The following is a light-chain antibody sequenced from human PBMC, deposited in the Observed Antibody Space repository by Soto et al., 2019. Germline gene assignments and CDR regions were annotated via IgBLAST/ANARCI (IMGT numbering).Light chain of an antibody. Sequence: DLQMTQSPSSLSASVGDRITITCQASQDINKYLNWYQQKLGKAPQLLIYDASNLQRGVPSRFSGSGSGSHFSLSISSLQPEDIATYYCQPSENGPLTFGGGTKVEI. J-gene: IGKJ4*01. CDR3: QPSENGPLT. CDR2: DAS. V-gene: IGKV1-33*01. CDR1: QDINKY.